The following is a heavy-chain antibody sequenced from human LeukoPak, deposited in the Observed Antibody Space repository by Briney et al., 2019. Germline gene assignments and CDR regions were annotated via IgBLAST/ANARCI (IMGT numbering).Heavy chain of an antibody. CDR1: GFTFSSYE. CDR2: ISSSGSTI. J-gene: IGHJ4*02. V-gene: IGHV3-48*03. D-gene: IGHD2-21*02. Sequence: AGGSLRLSCAASGFTFSSYEMNWVRQAPGKGLEWVSYISSSGSTIYYTDSVKGRFTISRDNAKNSLYLQMNSLRAEDTAVYYCARLVVTAIPWAFDYWGQGTLVTVSS. CDR3: ARLVVTAIPWAFDY.